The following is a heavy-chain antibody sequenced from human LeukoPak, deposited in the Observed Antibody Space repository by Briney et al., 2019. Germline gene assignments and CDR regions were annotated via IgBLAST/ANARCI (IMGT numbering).Heavy chain of an antibody. V-gene: IGHV3-74*03. CDR1: GFTFSSYW. CDR2: INSDGSNT. Sequence: QPGGSLRLSCAASGFTFSSYWMHWVRQAPGKGLVWVSHINSDGSNTMYADSVKGRFTISRDNAKNSLFLQVNSLIAEDTAVYFCARNMDIVSTIMVFDFWGQGALVTVSS. CDR3: ARNMDIVSTIMVFDF. D-gene: IGHD5/OR15-5a*01. J-gene: IGHJ4*02.